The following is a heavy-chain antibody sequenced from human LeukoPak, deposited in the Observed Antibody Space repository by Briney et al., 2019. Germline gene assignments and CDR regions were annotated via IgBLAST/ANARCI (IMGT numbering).Heavy chain of an antibody. CDR1: GYTFTSYF. CDR2: LHPSGSST. V-gene: IGHV1-46*01. J-gene: IGHJ4*02. D-gene: IGHD3-22*01. Sequence: ASVKVSCKASGYTFTSYFIHWVRQAPGQGLEWMGILHPSGSSTTYAQKFQGRVALTRDTSTSTVYMELTNLRSEDTAVYYCARDGRYDSTGHTLDYWGQGTLVTVSS. CDR3: ARDGRYDSTGHTLDY.